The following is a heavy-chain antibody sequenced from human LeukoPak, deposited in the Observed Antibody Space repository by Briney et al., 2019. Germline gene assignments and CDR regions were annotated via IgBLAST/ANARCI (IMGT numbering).Heavy chain of an antibody. V-gene: IGHV4-34*01. CDR3: ARKLGGGYYMDV. CDR2: INHSGST. J-gene: IGHJ6*03. Sequence: KASETLPLTCAVYGGSFSGYYWSWIRQPPGKGLEWIGEINHSGSTNYNPSLKSRVTISVDTSKNQFSLKLSSVTAADTAVYYCARKLGGGYYMDVWGKGTTVTVSS. CDR1: GGSFSGYY. D-gene: IGHD2-15*01.